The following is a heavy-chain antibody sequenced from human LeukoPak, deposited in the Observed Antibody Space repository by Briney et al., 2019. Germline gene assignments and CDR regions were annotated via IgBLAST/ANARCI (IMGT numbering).Heavy chain of an antibody. V-gene: IGHV3-30*18. Sequence: GGSLRLSCAASGFTFSSYWMSWVRQAPGKGLEWVAVISYDGSNKYYADSVKGRFTISRDNSKNALYLQMNSLRAEDTAVYYCAKEYGSDWSYGMDVWGQGTTVTVSS. J-gene: IGHJ6*02. D-gene: IGHD6-19*01. CDR2: ISYDGSNK. CDR3: AKEYGSDWSYGMDV. CDR1: GFTFSSYW.